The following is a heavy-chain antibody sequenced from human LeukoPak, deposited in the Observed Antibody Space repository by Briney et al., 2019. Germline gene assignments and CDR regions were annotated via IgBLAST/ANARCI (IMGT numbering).Heavy chain of an antibody. Sequence: SQTLSLTWAISGXSVSRNSAAWNWIRQSPSRGLEWLGRTYYRSKWYNDYAVSVKSRITINPDTSQNQLSLQLNSVTPEDTGVYYCARDSSSWYPIDYWGQGTLVTVSS. CDR2: TYYRSKWYN. V-gene: IGHV6-1*01. CDR1: GXSVSRNSAA. D-gene: IGHD6-13*01. CDR3: ARDSSSWYPIDY. J-gene: IGHJ4*02.